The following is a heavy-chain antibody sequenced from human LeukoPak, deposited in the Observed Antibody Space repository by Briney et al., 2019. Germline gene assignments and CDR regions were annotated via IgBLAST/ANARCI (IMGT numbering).Heavy chain of an antibody. CDR3: ASIPMVRGVR. CDR1: GGSISSYY. V-gene: IGHV4-59*01. CDR2: IYYSGST. Sequence: SETLSLTCTVSGGSISSYYWSWIRQPPGKGLEWIGYIYYSGSTNYNPSLKSRVTISVDTSKNQFSLKLSSVTAADTAVYYCASIPMVRGVRWGQGTLVTVSS. J-gene: IGHJ4*02. D-gene: IGHD3-10*01.